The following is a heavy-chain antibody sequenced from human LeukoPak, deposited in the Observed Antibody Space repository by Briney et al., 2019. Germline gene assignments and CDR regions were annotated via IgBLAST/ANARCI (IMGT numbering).Heavy chain of an antibody. CDR2: IYSGGST. CDR3: VTAPYGDYYYYMDV. V-gene: IGHV3-66*01. Sequence: GGSLRLSCAASGFTFSSNYMSWVRQAPGKGLEWASVIYSGGSTYYADSVKGRFTISRDNSKNTLYLQMNSLRAEDTAVYYCVTAPYGDYYYYMDVWGKGTTVTISS. J-gene: IGHJ6*03. D-gene: IGHD4-17*01. CDR1: GFTFSSNY.